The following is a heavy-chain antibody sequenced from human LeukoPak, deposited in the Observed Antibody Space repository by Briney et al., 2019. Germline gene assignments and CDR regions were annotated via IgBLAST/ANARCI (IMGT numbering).Heavy chain of an antibody. D-gene: IGHD2-21*02. CDR2: IYKSGST. Sequence: PSETLSLTCTVSGGSISGNAWSWIRQTPEKGLEWIGYIYKSGSTKYNPSLKGRVTISPDTSKNQFSLKLRSVAAADTAVYYCARHPVDCGGDCYIPNYFYGMDVWGQGTAVTVSS. V-gene: IGHV4-59*08. CDR3: ARHPVDCGGDCYIPNYFYGMDV. J-gene: IGHJ6*02. CDR1: GGSISGNA.